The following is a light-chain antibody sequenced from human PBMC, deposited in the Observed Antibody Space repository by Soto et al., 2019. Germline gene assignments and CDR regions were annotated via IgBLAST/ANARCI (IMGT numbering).Light chain of an antibody. CDR1: QSISNH. Sequence: DIQMTQSPSSLSASVEDTVIITCRASQSISNHLNWYQQKPGKAPKLLIFAESILKGGVPSRFSGSRSGPDFTLTISSLQPEDFATYYCKQSYSSPLTFGHGTKVEIK. J-gene: IGKJ1*01. V-gene: IGKV1-39*01. CDR2: AES. CDR3: KQSYSSPLT.